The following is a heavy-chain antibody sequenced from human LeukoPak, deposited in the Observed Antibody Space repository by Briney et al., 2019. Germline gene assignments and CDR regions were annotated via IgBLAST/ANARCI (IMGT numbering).Heavy chain of an antibody. CDR1: GFTFSSYW. CDR3: ARDPGYCSGGSCYELAPLDAFDI. Sequence: GGSLRLSCAASGFTFSSYWMHWVRQAPGKGLVWVSRINSDGSSTSYADSVKGRFTISKDNAKNTLYLQMNSLRAEDTAVYYCARDPGYCSGGSCYELAPLDAFDIWGQGTMVTVSS. CDR2: INSDGSST. D-gene: IGHD2-15*01. J-gene: IGHJ3*02. V-gene: IGHV3-74*01.